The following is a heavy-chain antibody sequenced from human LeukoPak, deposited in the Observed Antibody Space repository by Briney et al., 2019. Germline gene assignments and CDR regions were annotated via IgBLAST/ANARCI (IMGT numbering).Heavy chain of an antibody. V-gene: IGHV3-23*01. CDR1: GFTFSSYA. CDR3: AKDSGYCSSTSCYISLDAFDI. CDR2: ISGSGGST. D-gene: IGHD2-2*02. Sequence: GGSLRLSCPAYGFTFSSYAMSWVRQAPGKGLEWVSAISGSGGSTYYADSVKGRFTISRDNSKNTLYLQMNSLRAEDTAVYYCAKDSGYCSSTSCYISLDAFDIWGQGTMVTVSS. J-gene: IGHJ3*02.